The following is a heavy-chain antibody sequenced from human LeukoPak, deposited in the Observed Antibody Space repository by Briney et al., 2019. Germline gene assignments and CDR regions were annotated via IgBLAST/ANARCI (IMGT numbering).Heavy chain of an antibody. Sequence: GESLKISCKGSGYSFTNYWIGWVRQMPGKGLEWMGIIYPGDSDTRYNPSFQGQVTISVDKSFSTAYLQWSSLKASDIAMYYCARRLEGLDTFDYWGQGTLVTVSS. V-gene: IGHV5-51*01. CDR2: IYPGDSDT. J-gene: IGHJ4*02. CDR1: GYSFTNYW. CDR3: ARRLEGLDTFDY. D-gene: IGHD5-18*01.